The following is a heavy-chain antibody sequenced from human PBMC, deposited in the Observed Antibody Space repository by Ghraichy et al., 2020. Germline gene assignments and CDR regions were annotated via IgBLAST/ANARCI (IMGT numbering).Heavy chain of an antibody. J-gene: IGHJ6*02. CDR3: ARGATVVRFFYYDCMDV. CDR2: ITLSSRTI. Sequence: GESLNISCVCSGFPLRGYSMNWVRQSPGKGLEWVAYITLSSRTISYADSVKGRFTISRDNAQNSLYLQRNSLRDEDTALYYCARGATVVRFFYYDCMDVWGQGTTGTVSS. CDR1: GFPLRGYS. V-gene: IGHV3-48*02. D-gene: IGHD4-23*01.